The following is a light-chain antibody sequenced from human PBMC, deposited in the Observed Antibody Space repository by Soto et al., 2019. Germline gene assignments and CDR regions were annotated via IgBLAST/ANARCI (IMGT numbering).Light chain of an antibody. CDR1: QSVSSN. CDR3: QQYNNWPPWT. V-gene: IGKV3-15*01. CDR2: GAS. J-gene: IGKJ1*01. Sequence: EIVMTHSPTTLSVSPGERATLSCRPRQSVSSNLAWYQQKPDQAPRLLIYGASTRATGIPARFSGSGSGTEFTLTISSLQSEDFAVYYCQQYNNWPPWTFGQGTKVDIK.